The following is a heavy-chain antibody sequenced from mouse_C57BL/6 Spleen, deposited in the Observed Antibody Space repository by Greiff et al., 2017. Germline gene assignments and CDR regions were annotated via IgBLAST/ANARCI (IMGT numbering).Heavy chain of an antibody. D-gene: IGHD1-1*01. Sequence: QVQLKQSGPGLVAPSQSLSITCTVSGFSLTSYAISWVRQPPGKGLEWLGVIWTGGGTNYNSALKSRLSISKDNSKSQVFLKMNSLQTDDTARYYCARNLPYYYGSSGWYFDVWGTGTTVTVSS. V-gene: IGHV2-9-1*01. J-gene: IGHJ1*03. CDR1: GFSLTSYA. CDR3: ARNLPYYYGSSGWYFDV. CDR2: IWTGGGT.